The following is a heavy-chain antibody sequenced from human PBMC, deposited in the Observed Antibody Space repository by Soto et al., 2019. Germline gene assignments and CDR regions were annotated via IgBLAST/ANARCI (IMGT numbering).Heavy chain of an antibody. V-gene: IGHV1-2*04. CDR3: ARAYDYVWGSYRPYYYYYGMDV. CDR2: INPNSGGT. CDR1: GYTFTGYY. J-gene: IGHJ6*02. D-gene: IGHD3-16*02. Sequence: ASVKVSCKASGYTFTGYYMHWVRQAPGQGLEWMGWINPNSGGTNYAQKFQGWVTMTRDTSISTAYMELSRPRSDDTAVYYCARAYDYVWGSYRPYYYYYGMDVWGQGTTVTVSS.